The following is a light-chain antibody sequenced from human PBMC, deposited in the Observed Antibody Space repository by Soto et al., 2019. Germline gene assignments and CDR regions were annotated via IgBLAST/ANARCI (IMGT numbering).Light chain of an antibody. J-gene: IGKJ1*01. Sequence: EIVLTQSPGTLSLSPGERATLSCRASQSLTSSYLAWYQQKPGQAPRLLIYGASNRATGIPDRFSGSGSGTDFTLTINRLEPEDFAVYYCHQYCISPQTFGRGTKVEVK. CDR1: QSLTSSY. V-gene: IGKV3-20*01. CDR3: HQYCISPQT. CDR2: GAS.